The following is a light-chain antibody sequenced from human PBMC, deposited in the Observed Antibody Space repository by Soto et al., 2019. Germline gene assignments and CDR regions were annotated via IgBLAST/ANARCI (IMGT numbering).Light chain of an antibody. Sequence: IVLTQSPPSLSASVGGRVTITCQASHDISEYLSWYQQKPGMAPNLLIYDASTSQTGAPSRFSVSVYGTYFNLTITTLQPEDFGTYYCQQYDNLPITFGQGTRLEIK. J-gene: IGKJ5*01. CDR1: HDISEY. CDR3: QQYDNLPIT. CDR2: DAS. V-gene: IGKV1-33*01.